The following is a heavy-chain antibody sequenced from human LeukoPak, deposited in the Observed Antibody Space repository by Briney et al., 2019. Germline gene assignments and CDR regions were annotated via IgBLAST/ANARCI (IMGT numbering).Heavy chain of an antibody. CDR1: GFTFSSDS. V-gene: IGHV3-21*01. D-gene: IGHD6-19*01. CDR3: ARLSPGSGWFDP. CDR2: MSSSSSYR. Sequence: GGSLRLSCAASGFTFSSDSMNWGRQAPGKGLEGVSSMSSSSSYRYYADSVKGRFTISRDNATNSLYLQMTSLRAEDTAVYYCARLSPGSGWFDPWGQGTLVSLL. J-gene: IGHJ5*02.